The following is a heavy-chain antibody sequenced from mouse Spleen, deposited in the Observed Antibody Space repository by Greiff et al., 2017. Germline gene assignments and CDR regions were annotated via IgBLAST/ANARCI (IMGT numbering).Heavy chain of an antibody. D-gene: IGHD1-1*01. CDR2: ISSGSSTI. J-gene: IGHJ4*01. CDR3: ARGGSSYGMDY. V-gene: IGHV5-17*02. CDR1: GFTFSSFG. Sequence: EVQLQESGGGLVQPGGSRKLSCAASGFTFSSFGMHWVRQAPEKGLEWVAYISSGSSTIYYADTVKGRFTISRDNPKNTLFLQMTSLRSEDTAMYYCARGGSSYGMDYWGQGTSVTVSS.